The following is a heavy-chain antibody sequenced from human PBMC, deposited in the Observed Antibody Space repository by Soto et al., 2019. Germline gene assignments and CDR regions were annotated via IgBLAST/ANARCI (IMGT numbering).Heavy chain of an antibody. D-gene: IGHD2-15*01. CDR1: GASMRNVY. CDR2: IFHSGNA. CDR3: ARAHAPTLPFDY. J-gene: IGHJ4*01. Sequence: PSETLSLTCTVSGASMRNVYWSWIRQPPGKRLEWIGFIFHSGNAKYNPSLKSRVTISIDTSKSHFSLSLDSVTAADTAVYFCARAHAPTLPFDYWGQGTLVTVSS. V-gene: IGHV4-59*01.